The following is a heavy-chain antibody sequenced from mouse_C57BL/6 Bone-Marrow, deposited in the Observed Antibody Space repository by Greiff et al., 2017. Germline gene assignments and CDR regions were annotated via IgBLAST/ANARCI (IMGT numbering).Heavy chain of an antibody. V-gene: IGHV1-80*01. CDR2: IYPGDGDT. J-gene: IGHJ3*01. Sequence: VQLQQSGAELVKPGASVKISCKASGYAFSSYWMNWVKQRPGKGLEWIGQIYPGDGDTNYNGKFKGKDTLTADKSSSTAYMQLSSLTSEDSAVYFCARSGPSYEYAAWFAYWGQGTLVTVSA. CDR1: GYAFSSYW. CDR3: ARSGPSYEYAAWFAY. D-gene: IGHD2-4*01.